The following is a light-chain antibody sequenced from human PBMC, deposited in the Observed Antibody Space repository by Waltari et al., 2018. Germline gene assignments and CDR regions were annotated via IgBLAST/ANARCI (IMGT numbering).Light chain of an antibody. J-gene: IGKJ1*01. CDR2: GAS. CDR1: QSVRGNY. CDR3: QEYDDSPPWT. V-gene: IGKV3-20*01. Sequence: EIVLTQSPGTLSLSPGERATLSCGASQSVRGNYLAWYQQKPGQSPRLLIYGASTRATGIPDRFSGSGSGTDFTLTISRLEPEDFAVYYCQEYDDSPPWTFGQGTKVEIK.